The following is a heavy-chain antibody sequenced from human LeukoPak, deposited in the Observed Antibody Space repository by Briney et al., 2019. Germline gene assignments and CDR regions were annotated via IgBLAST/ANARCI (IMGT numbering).Heavy chain of an antibody. J-gene: IGHJ4*02. Sequence: ASVKVSCKASGYTFTSYDINWVRQATGQGLEWMGWMNPNSGNTGYAQKFQGRVTITRNTSISTAYMELSSLRSEDTAVYYCARAPLTYYYDSSGYPFDYWGQGTLVTVSS. CDR2: MNPNSGNT. V-gene: IGHV1-8*03. D-gene: IGHD3-22*01. CDR3: ARAPLTYYYDSSGYPFDY. CDR1: GYTFTSYD.